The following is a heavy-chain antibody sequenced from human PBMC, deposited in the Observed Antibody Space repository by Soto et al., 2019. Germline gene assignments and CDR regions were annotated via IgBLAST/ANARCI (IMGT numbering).Heavy chain of an antibody. CDR2: INHSGST. CDR1: GGSFSGYY. V-gene: IGHV4-34*01. D-gene: IGHD2-2*01. Sequence: SETLSLTCAVYGGSFSGYYWTWIRQPPGTGLEWIGEINHSGSTNYNPSLKSRVTISVDTSKNQFSLKLTSVTAADTAVYYCARLHGYCISSSCHGHYAMDVWGQGTTVTVSS. CDR3: ARLHGYCISSSCHGHYAMDV. J-gene: IGHJ6*02.